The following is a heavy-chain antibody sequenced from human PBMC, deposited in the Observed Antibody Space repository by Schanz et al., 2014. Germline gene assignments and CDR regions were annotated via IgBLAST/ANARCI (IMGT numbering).Heavy chain of an antibody. CDR3: ANNWNLDY. CDR2: ISGTGGDDT. Sequence: VQLVESGGGLVQPGGSLRLSCAASGFSFGTYAMSWVRQAPGKGLLWVSSISGTGGDDTYYADSVKGRFTISRDNSKNTLFLQMNSLRAEDTAVYYCANNWNLDYWGQGILVTVSS. CDR1: GFSFGTYA. J-gene: IGHJ4*02. D-gene: IGHD1-20*01. V-gene: IGHV3-23*04.